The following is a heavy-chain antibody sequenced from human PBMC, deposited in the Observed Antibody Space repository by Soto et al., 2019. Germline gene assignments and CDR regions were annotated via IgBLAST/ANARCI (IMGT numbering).Heavy chain of an antibody. CDR2: IYNSGTT. J-gene: IGHJ4*02. CDR3: ASGAPSRY. V-gene: IGHV4-59*08. D-gene: IGHD4-17*01. Sequence: QMQLQESGPGLVKASETLSLTCSVSGGSFSNYYWAWIRQAPGKGLEWIGSIYNSGTTNYNPSLKSRVIISIESSKSQFSLRLYSVTVSDSAVYYCASGAPSRYWGQGILVTVSS. CDR1: GGSFSNYY.